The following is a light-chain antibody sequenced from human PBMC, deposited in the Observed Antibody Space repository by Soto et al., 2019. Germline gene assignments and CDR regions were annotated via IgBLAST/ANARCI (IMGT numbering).Light chain of an antibody. J-gene: IGLJ2*01. V-gene: IGLV2-14*03. CDR3: SSYTSSSTVI. CDR1: SSDVGGYNF. Sequence: QSALTQPASVSGSPGQSITISCTGTSSDVGGYNFVSWYQQHPGKAPKFIIYDVRNRPSGVSNRFSGSRSGNTASLTISGLQAEDEADYYCSSYTSSSTVIFGGATKLPVL. CDR2: DVR.